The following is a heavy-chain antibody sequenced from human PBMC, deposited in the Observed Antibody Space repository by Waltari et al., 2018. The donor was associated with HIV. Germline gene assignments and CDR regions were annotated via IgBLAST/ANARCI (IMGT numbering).Heavy chain of an antibody. J-gene: IGHJ4*02. CDR3: ARGGFYGSGSKVN. D-gene: IGHD3-10*01. CDR1: GFTFSSCW. V-gene: IGHV3-7*04. CDR2: TKQDGSEK. Sequence: EVQLVGSGGGVVQPGGSMRLSCAASGFTFSSCWMSWFGWGPGKGREWVENTKQDGSEKYYVDSVNGRFTISRDNAENALYLQMNSLRAEDTAVYYCARGGFYGSGSKVNWGQGTLVTVSS.